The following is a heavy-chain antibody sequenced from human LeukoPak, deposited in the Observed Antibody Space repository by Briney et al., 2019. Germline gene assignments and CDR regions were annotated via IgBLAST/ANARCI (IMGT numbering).Heavy chain of an antibody. CDR3: AGEGGGSNYA. Sequence: GGSLRLSCAASGFTFSSYEMNWVRQAPGKGLEWVSYISSSSSTIYYADSVKGRFTISRDNAKNSLYLKMNSLRAEDTAVYYCAGEGGGSNYAGGQGTLVTVSS. CDR1: GFTFSSYE. J-gene: IGHJ4*02. CDR2: ISSSSSTI. D-gene: IGHD1-26*01. V-gene: IGHV3-48*03.